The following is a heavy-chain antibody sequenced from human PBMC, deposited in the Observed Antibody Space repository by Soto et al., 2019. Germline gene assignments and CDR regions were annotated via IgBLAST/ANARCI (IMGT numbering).Heavy chain of an antibody. CDR1: GGSISSYY. D-gene: IGHD2-15*01. CDR2: IYYSGST. CDR3: ARAVVVVAATIDAFDI. Sequence: SETLSLTCTVSGGSISSYYWSWIRQPPGKGLEWIGYIYYSGSTNYNPSLKSRVTISVDTSKNQFSLKLSSVTAADTAVYYCARAVVVVAATIDAFDIWGQGTMVTVSS. J-gene: IGHJ3*02. V-gene: IGHV4-59*01.